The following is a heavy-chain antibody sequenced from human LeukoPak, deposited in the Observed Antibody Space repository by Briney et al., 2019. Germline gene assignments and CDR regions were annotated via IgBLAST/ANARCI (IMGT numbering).Heavy chain of an antibody. Sequence: GASLKISCKGSGYSFTSYWLGWVRPLPGQGLEWMGIIYPGDSDTRYSPSFQGQVTISADKSISTAYLQWSSLKASDTAMYYCARHFDWLLPDYGGQGTLVTVSA. CDR3: ARHFDWLLPDY. D-gene: IGHD3-9*01. CDR1: GYSFTSYW. J-gene: IGHJ4*02. CDR2: IYPGDSDT. V-gene: IGHV5-51*01.